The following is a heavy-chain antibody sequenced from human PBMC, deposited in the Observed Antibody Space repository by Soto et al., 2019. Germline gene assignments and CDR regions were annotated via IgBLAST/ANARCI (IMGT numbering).Heavy chain of an antibody. CDR1: GDSISSSTYY. J-gene: IGHJ4*02. CDR2: MFYSGNT. Sequence: PSETLSLTCTVSGDSISSSTYYWGWIRQPPGKGLEWIGSMFYSGNTYYNPSLKSRVTSSIDTSKNQFSLKLNSVTAADTAVYYCVSPEGYYDSSGYTLDYWGQGTLVTVSS. D-gene: IGHD3-22*01. CDR3: VSPEGYYDSSGYTLDY. V-gene: IGHV4-39*01.